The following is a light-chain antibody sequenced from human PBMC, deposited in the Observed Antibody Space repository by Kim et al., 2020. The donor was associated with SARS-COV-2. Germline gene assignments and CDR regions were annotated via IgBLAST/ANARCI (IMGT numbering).Light chain of an antibody. CDR3: QSYDRSVV. V-gene: IGLV1-40*01. CDR2: GNS. Sequence: PGQRATTSCTGSSADIGAGYGDHWYPQLPGAAPKDLIYGNSNRPPGVPYRFSGSKSGTSASLAITGLQADDEADYYCQSYDRSVVFGGGTQLTVL. J-gene: IGLJ2*01. CDR1: SADIGAGYG.